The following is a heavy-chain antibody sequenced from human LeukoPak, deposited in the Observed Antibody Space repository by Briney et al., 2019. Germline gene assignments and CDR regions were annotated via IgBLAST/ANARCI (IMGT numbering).Heavy chain of an antibody. CDR2: ISYDGSNE. CDR3: AKLASSGSDAFDI. Sequence: GGSLRLSCAASGFTFSSYGMHWVRQAPGKGLEWVAVISYDGSNEYYADSVKGRFTISRDNSKNTLYLQMNSLRAEDTAVYYCAKLASSGSDAFDIWGQGTMVTVSS. V-gene: IGHV3-30*18. CDR1: GFTFSSYG. J-gene: IGHJ3*02. D-gene: IGHD3-22*01.